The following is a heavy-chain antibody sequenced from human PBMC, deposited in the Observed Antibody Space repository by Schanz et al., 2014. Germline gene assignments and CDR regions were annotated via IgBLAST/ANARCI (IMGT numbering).Heavy chain of an antibody. V-gene: IGHV3-11*01. J-gene: IGHJ4*02. CDR2: ISNSGYTI. CDR1: RLTFGNYW. D-gene: IGHD2-2*01. CDR3: VKEGTVVSGYPRDH. Sequence: VQLVESGGGLVQPGGSLRLSCATSRLTFGNYWMSWVRQAPGKGLEWVSYISNSGYTIYYADSVKGRFTISRDNAKNSLYLQMSSLRAEDTAVYYCVKEGTVVSGYPRDHWGQGTLVTVSS.